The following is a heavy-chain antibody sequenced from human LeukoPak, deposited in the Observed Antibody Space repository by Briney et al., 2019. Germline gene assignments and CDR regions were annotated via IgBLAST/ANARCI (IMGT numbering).Heavy chain of an antibody. D-gene: IGHD3-22*01. Sequence: KPSETLSLTCAVYGGSFRDYYWSWIRQPPGKGLEWIGEINHSGSTNYNPSLKSRVTMSVDTSKNQFSLKLSSVTAADTAVYYCARASVVVITPDAFDIWGQGTMVTVSS. CDR1: GGSFRDYY. V-gene: IGHV4-34*01. CDR2: INHSGST. J-gene: IGHJ3*02. CDR3: ARASVVVITPDAFDI.